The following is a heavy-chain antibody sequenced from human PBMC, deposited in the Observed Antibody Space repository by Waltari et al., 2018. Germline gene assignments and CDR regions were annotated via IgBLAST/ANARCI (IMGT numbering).Heavy chain of an antibody. CDR2: INHSGST. V-gene: IGHV4-34*01. CDR3: ARAWISLILGATSAFDI. Sequence: QVQLQQWGAGLLKHSETLSLTCAVYGGSFSGYYWSWIRQPPWKGLEWIGEINHSGSTNYNPSLKSRVTISVDTSKNQFSLKLSSVTAADTAVYYCARAWISLILGATSAFDIWGQGTMVTVS. D-gene: IGHD1-26*01. CDR1: GGSFSGYY. J-gene: IGHJ3*02.